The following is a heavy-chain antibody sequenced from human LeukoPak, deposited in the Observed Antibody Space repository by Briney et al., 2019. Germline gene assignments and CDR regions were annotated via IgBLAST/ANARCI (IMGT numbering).Heavy chain of an antibody. CDR3: VRDSNLSFDY. J-gene: IGHJ4*02. Sequence: GGSLRLSCAAAGLTLSSYWMHWVRQAPGKGLVWVSHINTDGTATTYADAVKGRFTISRDNAKNTLYLQMNSLRAEDTAVYYCVRDSNLSFDYWGQGALVTVSS. D-gene: IGHD1-14*01. CDR1: GLTLSSYW. V-gene: IGHV3-74*01. CDR2: INTDGTAT.